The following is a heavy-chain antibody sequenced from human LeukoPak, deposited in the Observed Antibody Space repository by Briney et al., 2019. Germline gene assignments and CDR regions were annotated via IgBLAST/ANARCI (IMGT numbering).Heavy chain of an antibody. Sequence: SETLSLTCTVSGGSIGNKYWSWIRQPAGKGLEWVGRIYSSGNTNYNPSLKSRVTMSLDTSKNQFSLKLTSLTAADTAVYYCARGRSCSGTSCSYDAFDIWGQGTMVTVSS. CDR2: IYSSGNT. CDR1: GGSIGNKY. J-gene: IGHJ3*02. V-gene: IGHV4-4*07. CDR3: ARGRSCSGTSCSYDAFDI. D-gene: IGHD2-2*01.